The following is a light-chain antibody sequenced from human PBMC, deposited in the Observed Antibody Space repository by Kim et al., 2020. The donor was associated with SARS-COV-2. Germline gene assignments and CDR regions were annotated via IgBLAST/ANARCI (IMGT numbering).Light chain of an antibody. CDR1: QSVSSN. CDR3: QQYNNWPQT. CDR2: GAS. J-gene: IGKJ1*01. Sequence: SVSPGEMATLSCRASQSVSSNLAWYQQNPGQAPRLFIYGASTRATGIPARFSGSGSGTEFTLTISSLQSEDFAVYFCQQYNNWPQTFGQGTKLEI. V-gene: IGKV3-15*01.